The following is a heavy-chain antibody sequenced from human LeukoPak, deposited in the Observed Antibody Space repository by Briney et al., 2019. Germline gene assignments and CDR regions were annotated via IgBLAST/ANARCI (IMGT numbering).Heavy chain of an antibody. CDR2: IWYDGSNK. CDR1: GFTFSSYG. Sequence: PGRSLRLSCAASGFTFSSYGTHWVRQAPGKGLEWVAVIWYDGSNKYYADSVKGRFTISRDNSKNTLYLQMNSLRAEDTAVYYCARDPDSSGYYSTRGWFDPWGQGTLVTVSS. CDR3: ARDPDSSGYYSTRGWFDP. J-gene: IGHJ5*02. V-gene: IGHV3-33*01. D-gene: IGHD3-22*01.